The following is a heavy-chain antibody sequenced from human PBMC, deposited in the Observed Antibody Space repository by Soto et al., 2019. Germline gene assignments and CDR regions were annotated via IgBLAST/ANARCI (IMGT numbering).Heavy chain of an antibody. Sequence: QVQLQQWGAGLLKPSETMSLTCAVYGGSFSVYYWTWIRQPPGKGLEWIGEVNDSGSPKYNPSLNSRVPILGDTSQKQFSLRLTSVTAADTAVYFCARGFVEPTRRYICLDSWGQGSMVTVSS. CDR3: ARGFVEPTRRYICLDS. D-gene: IGHD1-1*01. J-gene: IGHJ5*01. V-gene: IGHV4-34*01. CDR2: VNDSGSP. CDR1: GGSFSVYY.